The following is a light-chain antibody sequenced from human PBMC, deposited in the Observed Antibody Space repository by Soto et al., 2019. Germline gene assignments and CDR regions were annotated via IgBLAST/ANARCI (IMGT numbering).Light chain of an antibody. CDR1: QSLSSY. V-gene: IGKV3-11*01. Sequence: EIVLTQSPATLSLSPGERATLSCRASQSLSSYLAWYQQKRGQAPRLLIYDASKRATGIPARFSGSGSGTDFTLSISSLEPEDFAVYYCQQRSDWPLTFGGGTKVVIK. J-gene: IGKJ4*01. CDR2: DAS. CDR3: QQRSDWPLT.